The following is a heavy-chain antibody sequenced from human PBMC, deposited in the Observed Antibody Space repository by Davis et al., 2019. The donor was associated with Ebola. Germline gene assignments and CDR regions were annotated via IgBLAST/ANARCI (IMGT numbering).Heavy chain of an antibody. J-gene: IGHJ5*01. CDR1: GGSLTGHY. CDR2: IRYSGST. V-gene: IGHV4-59*11. Sequence: MPSETLSLTCNVSGGSLTGHYWAWIRRPPGKGLEFIGYIRYSGSTNYNPSLEGRVTMSVDTSKNQFSLKLRSVTAADTAVYYCARDAFPGDYIRWFDSWGQGTQVTVSS. D-gene: IGHD4-17*01. CDR3: ARDAFPGDYIRWFDS.